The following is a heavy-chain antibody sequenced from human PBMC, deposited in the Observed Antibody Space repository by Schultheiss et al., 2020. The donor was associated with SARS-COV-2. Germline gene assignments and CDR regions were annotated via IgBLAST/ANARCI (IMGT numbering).Heavy chain of an antibody. D-gene: IGHD7-27*01. CDR3: ARDQAVGIEGRSDY. J-gene: IGHJ4*02. CDR1: GYTFTSYD. CDR2: MNPNSGNT. Sequence: PSVTVSCKASGYTFTSYDINWVRQATGQGLEWMGWMNPNSGNTGYAQKFQGRVTMTTDTSTSTAYMELRSLRSDDTAVYYCARDQAVGIEGRSDYWGQGTLVTVSS. V-gene: IGHV1-8*01.